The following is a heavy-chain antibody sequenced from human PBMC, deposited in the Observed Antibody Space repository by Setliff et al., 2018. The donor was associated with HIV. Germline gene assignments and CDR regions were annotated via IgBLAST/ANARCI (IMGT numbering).Heavy chain of an antibody. D-gene: IGHD3-10*01. J-gene: IGHJ6*02. Sequence: ASVKVSCKASGYTFTGHYLHWVRQAPGQGPEWLGWVNPNSGDAIYAQNFRGRVTMTRDTSINAAYMELRGLRSDDTAVYYCARNFGLSPSGKYYYYYGMDIWGQGTTVTVSS. CDR3: ARNFGLSPSGKYYYYYGMDI. CDR2: VNPNSGDA. V-gene: IGHV1-2*02. CDR1: GYTFTGHY.